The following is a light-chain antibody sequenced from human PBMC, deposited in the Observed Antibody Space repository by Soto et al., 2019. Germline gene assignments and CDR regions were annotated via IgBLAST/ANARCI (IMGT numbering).Light chain of an antibody. Sequence: QSALTQPPSASGSPGQSVTISCTGTSSDVGGYNYVSWYQQNPGKAPKLMLYEVSKRPSGVPDRFSGSKSGNTASLTVSGLQAEDEADYYCSSYAGSNNFGVFGTGTKVTVL. V-gene: IGLV2-8*01. CDR1: SSDVGGYNY. J-gene: IGLJ1*01. CDR3: SSYAGSNNFGV. CDR2: EVS.